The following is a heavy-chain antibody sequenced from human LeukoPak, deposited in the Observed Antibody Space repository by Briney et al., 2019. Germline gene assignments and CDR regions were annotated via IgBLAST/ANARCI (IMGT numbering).Heavy chain of an antibody. J-gene: IGHJ4*02. CDR2: VSGSGGST. CDR1: GFTFSSYA. CDR3: AKDQYSGYEIDY. D-gene: IGHD5-12*01. Sequence: PGGSLRLSCAASGFTFSSYAMSWVRQAPGKGLEWVSGVSGSGGSTYYADSVKGRFTISRDNSKNTLYLQMNSLRAEDTAVYYCAKDQYSGYEIDYWGQGTLVTVSS. V-gene: IGHV3-23*01.